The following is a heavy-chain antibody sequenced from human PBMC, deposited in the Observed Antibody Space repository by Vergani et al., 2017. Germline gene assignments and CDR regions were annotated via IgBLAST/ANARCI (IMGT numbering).Heavy chain of an antibody. CDR2: IKSTFDRGTT. V-gene: IGHV3-15*07. J-gene: IGHJ6*02. D-gene: IGHD2-21*01. CDR1: GFSFRNAW. Sequence: EVQLVESGGGIVKPGGSLRLSCVASGFSFRNAWMNWVRRTPGKGLEWVGRIKSTFDRGTTDYAAAVKGRFTISREDSKSTLFLQMNGLKTEDIGVYYCTTDXRYCGDGSCYWLRDHHYYGMDVWGQGTTVTVAS. CDR3: TTDXRYCGDGSCYWLRDHHYYGMDV.